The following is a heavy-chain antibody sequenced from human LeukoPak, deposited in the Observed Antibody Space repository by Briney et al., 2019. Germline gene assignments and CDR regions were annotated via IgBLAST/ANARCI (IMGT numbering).Heavy chain of an antibody. CDR2: TIPIFGTA. CDR1: GGTFSSYA. CDR3: ARDRGITGTIGFWFDP. J-gene: IGHJ5*02. D-gene: IGHD1-7*01. V-gene: IGHV1-69*13. Sequence: GASVKVSCKASGGTFSSYAISWVRQAPGQGLEWMGGTIPIFGTANYAQKFQGRVTITADEFTNTAYMELSSLRYEDMAVYYCARDRGITGTIGFWFDPWGQGTLVTVSS.